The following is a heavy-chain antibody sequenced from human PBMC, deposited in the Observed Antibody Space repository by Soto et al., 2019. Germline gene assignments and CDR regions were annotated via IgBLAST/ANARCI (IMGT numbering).Heavy chain of an antibody. CDR3: ASLVGYCSGGSCYRIAQPAYFDY. CDR1: GFTFRSSA. J-gene: IGHJ4*02. CDR2: ISGAGGST. Sequence: HPGGSLRLSFAASGFTFRSSAMAWVRQAPGKGLEWVSSISGAGGSTYYADSVKGRFTISRDNSKNTLSLQMNSLRAEDTAVYYCASLVGYCSGGSCYRIAQPAYFDYWGQGTLVTVSS. V-gene: IGHV3-23*01. D-gene: IGHD2-15*01.